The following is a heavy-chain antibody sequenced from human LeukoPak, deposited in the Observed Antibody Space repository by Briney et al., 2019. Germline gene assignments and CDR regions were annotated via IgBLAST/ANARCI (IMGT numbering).Heavy chain of an antibody. CDR1: GYTLSELS. CDR2: FNPEDGDT. V-gene: IGHV1-24*01. J-gene: IGHJ4*02. Sequence: ASVKVSCKLSGYTLSELSMHCVRQTPGKGLEWMGGFNPEDGDTIYAQNFQGRLTMTEDTSTDTAYMELSSLRSEDTAVYYCATDFGYFDWLLTDSWGQGTLVTVSS. D-gene: IGHD3-9*01. CDR3: ATDFGYFDWLLTDS.